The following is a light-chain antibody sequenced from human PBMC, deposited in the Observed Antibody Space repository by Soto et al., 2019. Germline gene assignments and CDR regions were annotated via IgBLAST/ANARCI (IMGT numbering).Light chain of an antibody. CDR2: SIS. V-gene: IGKV1-12*01. CDR1: QGVSNR. CDR3: QQAYTLPRT. J-gene: IGKJ1*01. Sequence: DIQMTQSPSSVSASVGDRVTITCRASQGVSNRLGWYQQKPGKAPQLLIYSISSLFSGVPSRFSGSGSGTDFTLTISNLQPEDSATYFCQQAYTLPRTFGQGTKVEI.